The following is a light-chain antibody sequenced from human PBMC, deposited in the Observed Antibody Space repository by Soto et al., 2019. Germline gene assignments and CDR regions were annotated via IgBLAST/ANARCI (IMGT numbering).Light chain of an antibody. J-gene: IGKJ4*01. CDR3: QQYGSSALT. CDR1: QSVSSSY. V-gene: IGKV3-20*01. CDR2: GTS. Sequence: EIVLTQSPGTLSLSPGERATLSCRVSQSVSSSYLVWYQQRPGQPPRLLIYGTSNRAAGIPDRFTGTGSGTDFTLTIYRLEPEDSAVYYCQQYGSSALTFGGGTKV.